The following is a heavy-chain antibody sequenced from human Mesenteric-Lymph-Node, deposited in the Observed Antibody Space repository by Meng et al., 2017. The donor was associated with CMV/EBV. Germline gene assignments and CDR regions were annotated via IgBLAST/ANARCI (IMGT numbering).Heavy chain of an antibody. D-gene: IGHD3-9*01. CDR2: IDPDGNTI. J-gene: IGHJ6*02. V-gene: IGHV3-11*04. CDR3: ARDRDYDILTGYYLYYYYGMDV. CDR1: GFTFSDYY. Sequence: GGSLRLSCAASGFTFSDYYMSWIRQAPGTGLEWISYIDPDGNTIYYTDSVRGRFTISRDNAKNSLYLQMNSLRAEDTAVYYCARDRDYDILTGYYLYYYYGMDVWGQGTTVTVSS.